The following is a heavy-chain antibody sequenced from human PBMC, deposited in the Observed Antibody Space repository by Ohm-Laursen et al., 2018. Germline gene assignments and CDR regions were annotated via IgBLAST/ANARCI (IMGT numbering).Heavy chain of an antibody. J-gene: IGHJ4*02. CDR2: ISANGRRT. CDR3: AREVNSYNDY. CDR1: GFIFSSYP. Sequence: GSLRLSCTASGFIFSSYPMHWVRQAPGKGLEYVSSISANGRRTYYADSLKDRFTISRDNSNNTLYLQMGSLRTDDMAVYYCAREVNSYNDYWGQGTLVTVSS. V-gene: IGHV3-64*02. D-gene: IGHD5-18*01.